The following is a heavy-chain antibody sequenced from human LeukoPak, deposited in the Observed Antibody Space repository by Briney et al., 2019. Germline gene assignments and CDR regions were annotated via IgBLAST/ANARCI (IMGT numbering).Heavy chain of an antibody. Sequence: GVLRLSCAASGFTFSSYAMSWVRQAPGKGLEWVSVISGSGGSTYYADSVKGRFTISRDNAKNSLYLQMNSLRAEDTALYYCSRDADLDYWGQGTLVTVSS. CDR2: ISGSGGST. J-gene: IGHJ4*02. V-gene: IGHV3-23*01. CDR3: SRDADLDY. CDR1: GFTFSSYA.